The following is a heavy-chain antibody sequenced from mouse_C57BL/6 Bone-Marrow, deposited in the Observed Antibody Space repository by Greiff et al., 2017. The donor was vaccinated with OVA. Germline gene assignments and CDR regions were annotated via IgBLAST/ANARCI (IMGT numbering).Heavy chain of an antibody. CDR2: ISSGGDYI. Sequence: DVHLVESGEGLVKPGGSLKLSCAASGFTFSSYAMSWVRQTPEKRLEWVAYISSGGDYIYYADTVKGRFTISRDNARNTLYLQMSSLKSEDTAMYYCTRVLDSSGYYAMDYWGQGTSVTVSS. CDR3: TRVLDSSGYYAMDY. J-gene: IGHJ4*01. D-gene: IGHD3-2*02. CDR1: GFTFSSYA. V-gene: IGHV5-9-1*02.